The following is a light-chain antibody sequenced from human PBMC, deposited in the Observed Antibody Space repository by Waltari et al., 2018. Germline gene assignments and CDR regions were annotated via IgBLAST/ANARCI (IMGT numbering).Light chain of an antibody. Sequence: EIVMTQSPATLSVSPGERATLSCRASQSVSSNLACYQQRPGQAPRPLIYGASTRATGIPARFSGSGSGTEFTLIISSLQSEDFAVYYCQRYNNWPPLFGQGTKLEIK. J-gene: IGKJ2*01. V-gene: IGKV3-15*01. CDR3: QRYNNWPPL. CDR1: QSVSSN. CDR2: GAS.